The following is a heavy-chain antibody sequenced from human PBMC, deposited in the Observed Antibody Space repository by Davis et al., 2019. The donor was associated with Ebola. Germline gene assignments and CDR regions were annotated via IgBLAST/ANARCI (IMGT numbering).Heavy chain of an antibody. D-gene: IGHD2-21*02. J-gene: IGHJ2*01. V-gene: IGHV3-33*01. Sequence: GGSLRLSCSASGFSFSSYSMHCVRQAPGKGLEWVAGIWGDARDKFYADSVQGRFIIARDNSMDTLYLQMNRLRAEDTAVYYCVRDPALVVTGGGWFFGLWGRGTLVTVSS. CDR1: GFSFSSYS. CDR2: IWGDARDK. CDR3: VRDPALVVTGGGWFFGL.